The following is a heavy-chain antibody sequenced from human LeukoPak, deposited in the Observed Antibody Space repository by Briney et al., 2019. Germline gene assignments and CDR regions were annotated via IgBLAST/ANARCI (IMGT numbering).Heavy chain of an antibody. D-gene: IGHD2-2*02. CDR3: ARGPSSYCSSTGCYSGRAEYFQH. V-gene: IGHV4-34*01. J-gene: IGHJ1*01. CDR2: INHSGST. CDR1: GGSFSGYY. Sequence: SETLSLTCAVYGGSFSGYYWSWIRQPPGKGLEWIGEINHSGSTNYNPSLKSRVTISVDTSKNQFSLKLSSVTAADTAVYYCARGPSSYCSSTGCYSGRAEYFQHWGQGTLVTVSS.